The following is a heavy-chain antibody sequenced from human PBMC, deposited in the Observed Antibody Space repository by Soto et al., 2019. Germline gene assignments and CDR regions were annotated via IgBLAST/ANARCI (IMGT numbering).Heavy chain of an antibody. CDR3: VRMGYCYGGRCYSGAGDN. V-gene: IGHV1-18*04. CDR1: GYTFTSYG. D-gene: IGHD2-15*01. Sequence: QVQLVQSGVEVKKPGASVRVSCKASGYTFTSYGISWARQAPGQGLEWMGWISGYNGNTDYAQKFQGRVTMTTDTSTSTAYVELRSLRSDDTAVYYCVRMGYCYGGRCYSGAGDNWGQGTLVTVSS. CDR2: ISGYNGNT. J-gene: IGHJ4*02.